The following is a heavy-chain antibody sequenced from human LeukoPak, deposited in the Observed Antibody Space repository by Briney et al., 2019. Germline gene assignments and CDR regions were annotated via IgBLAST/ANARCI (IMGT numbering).Heavy chain of an antibody. J-gene: IGHJ6*02. CDR2: ISSSGSTI. V-gene: IGHV3-48*03. D-gene: IGHD4-17*01. Sequence: PGGSLRLSCAASGFTFSSYEMKWVRQAPGKGLQWVSYISSSGSTIYYADSVKGRFTISRDIAKNSLYLQMNSLRVEDTAVYYCARAIGDFGRYGVDVWGQGTTITVFS. CDR1: GFTFSSYE. CDR3: ARAIGDFGRYGVDV.